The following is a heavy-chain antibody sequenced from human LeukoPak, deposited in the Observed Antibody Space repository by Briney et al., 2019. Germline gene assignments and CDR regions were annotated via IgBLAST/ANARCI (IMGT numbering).Heavy chain of an antibody. D-gene: IGHD5-24*01. CDR3: ATGATIPAGFDF. Sequence: GASVKVSCKFSGHSLNEISMYWVRQAPGKGLECMGLFDPEDGETIYAQRFTGRLTLTGDTSTDTVYMDLSSLTPEDTAVYYCATGATIPAGFDFWGQGTLVTVSS. V-gene: IGHV1-24*01. J-gene: IGHJ4*02. CDR2: FDPEDGET. CDR1: GHSLNEIS.